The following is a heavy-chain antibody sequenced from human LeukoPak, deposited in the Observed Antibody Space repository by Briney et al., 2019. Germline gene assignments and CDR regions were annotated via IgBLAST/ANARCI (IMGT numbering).Heavy chain of an antibody. CDR1: GGSISSSSYY. V-gene: IGHV4-39*01. J-gene: IGHJ4*02. D-gene: IGHD3-22*01. Sequence: SETLSLTCTVSGGSISSSSYYWGWIRQPPGKGLEWIGSIYYSGSTYYNPSLKSRVTISVDTSKNQFSLKLSSVTAADTAVYYCARSSIYYDSSGYRIWGQGTLVTVS. CDR2: IYYSGST. CDR3: ARSSIYYDSSGYRI.